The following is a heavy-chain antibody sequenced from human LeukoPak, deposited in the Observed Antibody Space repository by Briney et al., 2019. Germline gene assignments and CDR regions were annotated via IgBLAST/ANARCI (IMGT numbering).Heavy chain of an antibody. D-gene: IGHD2-2*01. V-gene: IGHV4-39*01. J-gene: IGHJ3*02. Sequence: SETLSLTCTVSDGSISTSDYYWGWIRQPPGKGLEWIGSIYYSGSTYYNPSLRGRVTIFVDSSKSQFSLKLTSVTAADTAVYYCARRTPAFGRAFDIWGQGTMVTVSS. CDR3: ARRTPAFGRAFDI. CDR1: DGSISTSDYY. CDR2: IYYSGST.